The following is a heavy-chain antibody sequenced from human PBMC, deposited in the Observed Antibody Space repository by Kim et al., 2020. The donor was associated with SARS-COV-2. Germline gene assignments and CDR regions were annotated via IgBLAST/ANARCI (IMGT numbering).Heavy chain of an antibody. D-gene: IGHD2-15*01. V-gene: IGHV3-23*01. CDR2: ISGSGGST. J-gene: IGHJ4*02. CDR1: GFTFSSYA. CDR3: AKELLPIVEVVADNLGVDY. Sequence: GGSLRLSCAASGFTFSSYAMSWVRQAPGKGLEWVSAISGSGGSTYYADSVKGRFTISRDNSKNTLYLQMNSLRAEDTAVYYCAKELLPIVEVVADNLGVDYWGQGTLVTVSS.